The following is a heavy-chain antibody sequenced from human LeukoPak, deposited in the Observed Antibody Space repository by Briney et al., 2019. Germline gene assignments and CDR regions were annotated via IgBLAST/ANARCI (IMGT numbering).Heavy chain of an antibody. CDR1: EYTFTSYD. D-gene: IGHD1-7*01. CDR3: ARVSWNYIDNADSYYYYMDV. CDR2: MSPNSGNT. Sequence: APVQLSCPTSEYTFTSYDINWVRQATGKGLERMGWMSPNSGNTGSAQKFQGRVTMTRNTSISTAYMEMSSLRSEDTAVYYCARVSWNYIDNADSYYYYMDVWGKGTTVTVSS. V-gene: IGHV1-8*01. J-gene: IGHJ6*03.